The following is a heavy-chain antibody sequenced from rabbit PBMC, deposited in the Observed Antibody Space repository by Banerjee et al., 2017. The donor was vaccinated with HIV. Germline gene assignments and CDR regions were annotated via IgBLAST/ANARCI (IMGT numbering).Heavy chain of an antibody. V-gene: IGHV1S47*01. CDR3: ARDRGYDDYGDSLLNL. CDR1: GIDFSSYG. D-gene: IGHD2-1*01. CDR2: IYPGFGIR. Sequence: ELVESGGGLVQPGESLKLSCKASGIDFSSYGISWVRQAPGKGPEWIAYIYPGFGIRNYANSVKGRFTISSDNAQNTVFLQMTSLTASDTATYFCARDRGYDDYGDSLLNLWGPGTLVTVS. J-gene: IGHJ4*01.